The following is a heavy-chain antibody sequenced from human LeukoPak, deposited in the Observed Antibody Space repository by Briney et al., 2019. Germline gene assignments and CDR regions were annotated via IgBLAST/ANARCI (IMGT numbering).Heavy chain of an antibody. J-gene: IGHJ5*02. CDR1: GFTFTSYI. D-gene: IGHD4-17*01. V-gene: IGHV3-21*01. CDR3: ARVRTVTTNWFDP. CDR2: ISSSSSYT. Sequence: GGSLRLSFAASGFTFTSYIMNWVRQAPGKGLEWVSSISSSSSYTYYADSVKGRFTISRDNAKNSLYLQMNSLRAEDTAVYYCARVRTVTTNWFDPWGQGTLVTVSS.